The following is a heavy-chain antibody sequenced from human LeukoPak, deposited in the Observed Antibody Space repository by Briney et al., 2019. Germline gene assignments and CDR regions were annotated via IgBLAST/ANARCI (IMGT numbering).Heavy chain of an antibody. J-gene: IGHJ4*02. CDR3: AKDYPLENFDDSSGYPFDY. V-gene: IGHV3-48*03. CDR1: GFSFSNYE. Sequence: GGSLRLSCAASGFSFSNYELTWMRQAPGKGLEWISYISDSGSIIYYADSVKGRFTISRDNAKNSLYLQMNSLRAEDTAVYYCAKDYPLENFDDSSGYPFDYWGQGTLVTVSS. CDR2: ISDSGSII. D-gene: IGHD3-22*01.